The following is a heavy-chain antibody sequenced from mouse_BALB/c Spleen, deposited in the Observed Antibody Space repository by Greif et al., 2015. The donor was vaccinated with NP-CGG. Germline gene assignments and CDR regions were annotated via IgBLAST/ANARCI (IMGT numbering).Heavy chain of an antibody. J-gene: IGHJ1*01. V-gene: IGHV1-18*01. Sequence: EVQLQQSGPELVRPGASVKIPCKASGYTFTDYNMDWVKQSHGKSLEWIGDINPNNGGTIYNQKFKGKATLTVDKSSSTAYMELRSLTSEDTAVYYCARYYGSSYDWYFDVWGAGTTVTVSS. CDR1: GYTFTDYN. CDR3: ARYYGSSYDWYFDV. D-gene: IGHD1-1*01. CDR2: INPNNGGT.